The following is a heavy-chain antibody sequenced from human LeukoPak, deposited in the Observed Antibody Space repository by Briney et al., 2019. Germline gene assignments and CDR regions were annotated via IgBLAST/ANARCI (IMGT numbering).Heavy chain of an antibody. V-gene: IGHV1-2*02. J-gene: IGHJ4*02. Sequence: ASVKVSCKASGYTFTGYYMHWVRQAPGQGLEWMGWINPKSGGTKYAQKFQGRITMTRDTSISTTYMEFSRLGSDDTAVYYCGRRHLRMRAYDYWGQGTRVTVSS. CDR2: INPKSGGT. CDR1: GYTFTGYY. D-gene: IGHD1-26*01. CDR3: GRRHLRMRAYDY.